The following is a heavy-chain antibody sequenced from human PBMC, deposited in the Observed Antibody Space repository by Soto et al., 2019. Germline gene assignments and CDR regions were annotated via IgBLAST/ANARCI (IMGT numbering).Heavy chain of an antibody. J-gene: IGHJ4*02. CDR2: IYYSGST. D-gene: IGHD3-9*01. V-gene: IGHV4-39*01. Sequence: PSETLSLTCTVSGGSISSSSYYWGWIRQPPGKGLEWIGSIYYSGSTYYNPSLKSRVTISVDTSKNQFSLKLSSVTAADTAAYYCARHGPSYDILTGYLDYWGQGTLVTVSS. CDR3: ARHGPSYDILTGYLDY. CDR1: GGSISSSSYY.